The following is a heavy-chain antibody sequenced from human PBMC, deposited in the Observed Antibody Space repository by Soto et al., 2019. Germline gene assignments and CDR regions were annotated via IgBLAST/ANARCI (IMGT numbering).Heavy chain of an antibody. CDR3: AKSPRGEMATD. D-gene: IGHD5-12*01. Sequence: QVQLVQSGGEVKKPGASVTVSCKASGYTFINYHITWVRQAPGQGLEWMAWINTYNGMTDYAQKFQGRVTMTRDTSTSRAYIELRNLGSDDTAVYFCAKSPRGEMATDWGQGTLVTVSS. J-gene: IGHJ4*02. CDR1: GYTFINYH. V-gene: IGHV1-18*01. CDR2: INTYNGMT.